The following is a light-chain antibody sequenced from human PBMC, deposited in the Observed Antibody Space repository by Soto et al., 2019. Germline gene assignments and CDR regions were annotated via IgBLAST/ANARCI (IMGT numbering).Light chain of an antibody. V-gene: IGLV2-23*02. CDR2: EVS. CDR1: SSEVGSYNL. J-gene: IGLJ1*01. CDR3: CSYAGSSTPYV. Sequence: QPSPLSGSPGQSITISRPGNSSEVGSYNLVSWYQQHPGKAPKLMIYEVSKRPSGVSNRFSGSKSGNTASLTISGLQAEDEADYYCCSYAGSSTPYVFGTGTKVTVL.